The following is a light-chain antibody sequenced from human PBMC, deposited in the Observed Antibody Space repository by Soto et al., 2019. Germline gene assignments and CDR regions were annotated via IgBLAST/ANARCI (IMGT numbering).Light chain of an antibody. CDR1: NSNIGRYS. J-gene: IGLJ3*02. CDR2: SDD. CDR3: AAWDDNLNGPL. V-gene: IGLV1-44*01. Sequence: QAVVTQPPSQSGTPGQRVTISCSGSNSNIGRYSVNWYQHFPGTAPKILIYSDDERPSGVPDRFSGSKSGTSASLAISGLQSEDEAEYYCAAWDDNLNGPLFGGGTKLTVL.